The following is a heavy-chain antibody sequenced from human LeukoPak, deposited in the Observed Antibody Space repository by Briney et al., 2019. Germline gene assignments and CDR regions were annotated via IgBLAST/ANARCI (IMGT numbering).Heavy chain of an antibody. J-gene: IGHJ6*03. Sequence: SETLSLTCTVSGGSISSYYWSWIRQPPGKGLEWIGYIYYSGSTNYNPSLKSRVTISVDTSKNQFSLKLSSVTAADTAVYYCASPGAPYYYYYMDVWGKGTTVTVSS. D-gene: IGHD7-27*01. CDR2: IYYSGST. CDR1: GGSISSYY. CDR3: ASPGAPYYYYYMDV. V-gene: IGHV4-59*01.